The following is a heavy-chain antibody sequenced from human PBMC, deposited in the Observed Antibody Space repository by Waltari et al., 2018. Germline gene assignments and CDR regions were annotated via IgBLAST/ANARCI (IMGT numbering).Heavy chain of an antibody. CDR3: ARADRSTWYLDS. CDR1: GFTFTTYA. J-gene: IGHJ4*02. V-gene: IGHV3-23*01. D-gene: IGHD3-22*01. CDR2: TSAGGIT. Sequence: EVQLLESGGGLVQPVGSLRLSCAASGFTFTTYAMAWVRQAPGKGLEWVSSTSAGGITYHADSLKGRFTISRDNSKNTLYLQMNSLRAEDTAVYYCARADRSTWYLDSWGQGTLVTVSS.